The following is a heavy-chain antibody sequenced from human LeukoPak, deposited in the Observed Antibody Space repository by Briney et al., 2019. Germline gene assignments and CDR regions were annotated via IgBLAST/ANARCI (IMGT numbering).Heavy chain of an antibody. Sequence: GGSLRLSCAASGFTFSTYDMHWVRQAPGKGLEGVTVMSYDGSNKYYADSVKGRFTISRDNSKNTLYLQMNSLRAEDTAVYYCAKVGGYCSGGRCYSSYYFDYWGQGTLVTGSS. V-gene: IGHV3-30*18. D-gene: IGHD2-15*01. CDR3: AKVGGYCSGGRCYSSYYFDY. CDR2: MSYDGSNK. CDR1: GFTFSTYD. J-gene: IGHJ4*02.